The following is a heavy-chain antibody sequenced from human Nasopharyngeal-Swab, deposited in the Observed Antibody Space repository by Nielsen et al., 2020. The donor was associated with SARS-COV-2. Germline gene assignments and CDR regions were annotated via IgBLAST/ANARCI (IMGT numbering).Heavy chain of an antibody. CDR3: TKDKRGSWTIDY. CDR2: ISYDERNK. CDR1: GFTFSDYG. Sequence: GESLKISCAASGFTFSDYGMHWVRQAPGKGLERVAAISYDERNKYYADSVKGRFTISRDISRNTLHLQMNSLKGEDTAVYYCTKDKRGSWTIDYWGQGTLVTVPS. D-gene: IGHD3/OR15-3a*01. V-gene: IGHV3-30*18. J-gene: IGHJ4*02.